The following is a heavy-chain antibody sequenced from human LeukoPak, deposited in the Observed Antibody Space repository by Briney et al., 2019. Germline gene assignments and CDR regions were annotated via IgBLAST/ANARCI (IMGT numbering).Heavy chain of an antibody. CDR3: ARDRGVYGSGSYLSVSWFDP. V-gene: IGHV1-2*02. CDR1: GYTFTGYY. Sequence: ASVKVSCKASGYTFTGYYMHWVRQAPGQGLEWMGWINPNSGGTNYAQNFQGRVTITRDTSISTAYMELSRLRSDDTAVYYCARDRGVYGSGSYLSVSWFDPWGQGTLVTVSS. J-gene: IGHJ5*02. CDR2: INPNSGGT. D-gene: IGHD3-10*01.